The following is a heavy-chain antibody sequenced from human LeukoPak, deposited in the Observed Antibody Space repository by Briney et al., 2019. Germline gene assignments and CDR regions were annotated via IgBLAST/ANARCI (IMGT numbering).Heavy chain of an antibody. CDR3: AKDPGTYNYDSSYYTG. J-gene: IGHJ4*02. Sequence: GGSLRLSCAASGFTFSSYAMSWVRQVPGKGLEWVSSISGHTGDTYYADSVKGRFTISRDNSKNALYLQMNSLRAEDTAVYYCAKDPGTYNYDSSYYTGWGQGTLVTVSS. V-gene: IGHV3-23*01. CDR2: ISGHTGDT. CDR1: GFTFSSYA. D-gene: IGHD3-22*01.